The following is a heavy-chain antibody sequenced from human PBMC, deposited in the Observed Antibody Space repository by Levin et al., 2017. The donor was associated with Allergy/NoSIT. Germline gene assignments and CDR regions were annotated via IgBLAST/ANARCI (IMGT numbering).Heavy chain of an antibody. Sequence: KASETLSLTCTVSGGSVSSGSYYWSWIRQPPGKGLEWIGYIYYSGSTNYNPSLKSRVTISVDTSKNQFSLKLSSVTAADTAVYYCARGEWLLFYYYGMDVWGQGTTVTVSS. CDR2: IYYSGST. D-gene: IGHD3-3*01. CDR3: ARGEWLLFYYYGMDV. J-gene: IGHJ6*02. CDR1: GGSVSSGSYY. V-gene: IGHV4-61*01.